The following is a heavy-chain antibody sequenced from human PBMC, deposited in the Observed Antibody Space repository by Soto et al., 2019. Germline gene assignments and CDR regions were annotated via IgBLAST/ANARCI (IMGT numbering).Heavy chain of an antibody. CDR1: GGSISSSSYY. CDR2: IYYSGST. V-gene: IGHV4-39*01. Sequence: QLQLQDSGQGLVKPSETLSLTCTVSGGSISSSSYYWGWIRQPPGKGLEWIGSIYYSGSTYYNPSLKSRVTISVDTSKNQFSLKLSSVTAADTAVYYCATGLAHLGYWGQGTLVTVSS. CDR3: ATGLAHLGY. J-gene: IGHJ4*02. D-gene: IGHD7-27*01.